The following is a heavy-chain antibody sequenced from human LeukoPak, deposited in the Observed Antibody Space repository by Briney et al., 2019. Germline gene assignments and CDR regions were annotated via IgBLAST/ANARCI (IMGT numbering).Heavy chain of an antibody. J-gene: IGHJ4*02. CDR3: AASAPRDY. V-gene: IGHV3-21*01. Sequence: PGGSLRLSCAASGFTFSTYSMNWVRQAPGKGLEWVSSISTSSTYIYYADSVKGRFTISRDNAKNSLYLQMNSLRAEGTAVYYCAASAPRDYWGQGTLVTVSS. CDR1: GFTFSTYS. CDR2: ISTSSTYI.